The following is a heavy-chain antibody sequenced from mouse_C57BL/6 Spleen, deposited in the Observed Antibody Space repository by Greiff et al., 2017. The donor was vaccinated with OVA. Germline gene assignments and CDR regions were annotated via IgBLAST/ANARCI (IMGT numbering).Heavy chain of an antibody. CDR1: GYAFTNYL. Sequence: VQLQQSGAELVRPGTSVKVSCKASGYAFTNYLLEWVKPRPGQGLEWIGVINPGSGGTNYNEKFKGKATLTADKSSSTAYMQLSSLTSEDSAVYFCARSDYYGSSLYYFDYWGQGTTLTVSS. CDR2: INPGSGGT. J-gene: IGHJ2*01. V-gene: IGHV1-54*01. CDR3: ARSDYYGSSLYYFDY. D-gene: IGHD1-1*01.